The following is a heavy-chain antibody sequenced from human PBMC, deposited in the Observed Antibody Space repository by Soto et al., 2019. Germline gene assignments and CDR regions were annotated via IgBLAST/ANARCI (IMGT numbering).Heavy chain of an antibody. V-gene: IGHV1-3*01. CDR2: INAGNGNT. Sequence: ASVKVSCKASGYTFTSYAMHWVRQAPGQRLEWMGWINAGNGNTKYSQKFQGRVTITRDTSASTAYMELSSLRSEDTAVYYCARSIAVAGTRRKEFDPWGQGTLVTVSS. CDR3: ARSIAVAGTRRKEFDP. CDR1: GYTFTSYA. J-gene: IGHJ5*02. D-gene: IGHD6-19*01.